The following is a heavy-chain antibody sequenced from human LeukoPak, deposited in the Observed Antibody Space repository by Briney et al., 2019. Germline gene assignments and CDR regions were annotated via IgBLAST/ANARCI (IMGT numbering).Heavy chain of an antibody. CDR2: IYTRGST. V-gene: IGHV4-4*07. Sequence: SETLSLTCTVSGGSISSYDWSWIRQPAGKGLEWIGRIYTRGSTNYNPSLKSRVSMSVDTSKKQFSLKLSSVTAADTAVYYCARDHVRFIRRRNNVFDIWGQGTMVTVSS. CDR1: GGSISSYD. D-gene: IGHD1-14*01. CDR3: ARDHVRFIRRRNNVFDI. J-gene: IGHJ3*02.